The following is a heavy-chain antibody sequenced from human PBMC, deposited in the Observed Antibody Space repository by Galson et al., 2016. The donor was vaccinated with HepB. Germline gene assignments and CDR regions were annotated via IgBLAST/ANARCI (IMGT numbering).Heavy chain of an antibody. J-gene: IGHJ6*02. Sequence: SLRLSCAASGFIFSSYAMTWVRQPPGKGLEWVSGISPSAGSTYYADSVKGRFTISRDNSKNTLYLYTNTLRGEDTAVYYCARSPPKGGRSFSYYGLDVWGQGTAVTVSS. CDR1: GFIFSSYA. CDR2: ISPSAGST. V-gene: IGHV3-23*01. D-gene: IGHD3-16*02. CDR3: ARSPPKGGRSFSYYGLDV.